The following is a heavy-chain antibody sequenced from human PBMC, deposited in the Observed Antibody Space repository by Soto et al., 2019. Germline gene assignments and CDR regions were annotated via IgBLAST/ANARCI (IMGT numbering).Heavy chain of an antibody. CDR3: APLEWLLSGGMDV. CDR2: IVVGSGKT. Sequence: SVKVSCKASGFTFTSSAVQWVRQARGQRFEWIGWIVVGSGKTNYAQKFQERVTITRDMSTSTAYMELSSLRSEDTAGYYCAPLEWLLSGGMDVWGQGTTVTVSS. V-gene: IGHV1-58*01. CDR1: GFTFTSSA. D-gene: IGHD3-3*01. J-gene: IGHJ6*02.